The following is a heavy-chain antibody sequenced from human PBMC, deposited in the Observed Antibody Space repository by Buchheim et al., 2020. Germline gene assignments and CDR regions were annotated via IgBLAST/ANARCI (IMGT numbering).Heavy chain of an antibody. Sequence: EVQLVESGGGLVKPGGSLRLSCAASGFTFSNAWMSWVRQAPGKGLEWVGRIKSKTDGGTTDYAAPVKGRFTISRADSKNTLYLQRNSLKTEDTAVYYCTTEVTMIVVVIRFDYWGQGTL. CDR3: TTEVTMIVVVIRFDY. CDR1: GFTFSNAW. CDR2: IKSKTDGGTT. J-gene: IGHJ4*02. D-gene: IGHD3-22*01. V-gene: IGHV3-15*01.